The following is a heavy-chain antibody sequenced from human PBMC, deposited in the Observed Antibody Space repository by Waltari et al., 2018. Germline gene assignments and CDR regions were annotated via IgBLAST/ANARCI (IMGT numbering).Heavy chain of an antibody. V-gene: IGHV3-15*05. CDR1: GFTFSYAW. CDR3: TTFGPGGY. CDR2: IKSKTDGGTI. D-gene: IGHD3-16*01. J-gene: IGHJ4*02. Sequence: EVQLVESGGGLVKPGGSLSISCVASGFTFSYAWMNWVRQAPGKGLEWVGRIKSKTDGGTIDYTAPVKGRFSISRDDSKDTLYLQMNSLKTDDTAVYYCTTFGPGGYWGQGTLVTVSS.